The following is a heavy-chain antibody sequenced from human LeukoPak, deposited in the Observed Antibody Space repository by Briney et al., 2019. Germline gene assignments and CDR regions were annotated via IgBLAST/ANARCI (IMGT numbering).Heavy chain of an antibody. Sequence: PSETLSLTCTVSGGSISSYYWSWIRQPAGKGLEWIGRIYSRGSTNYNPSLQSRVTMSVDTSKNQFSLKLSSVTAADTAVYYCARGRGGYYYGSGSYYNAENYYYYYYMDVWGKGTTVTVSS. V-gene: IGHV4-4*07. J-gene: IGHJ6*03. D-gene: IGHD3-10*01. CDR3: ARGRGGYYYGSGSYYNAENYYYYYYMDV. CDR1: GGSISSYY. CDR2: IYSRGST.